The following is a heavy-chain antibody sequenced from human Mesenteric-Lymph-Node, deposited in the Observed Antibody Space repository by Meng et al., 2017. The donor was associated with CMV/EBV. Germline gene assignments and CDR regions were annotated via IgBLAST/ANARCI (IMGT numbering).Heavy chain of an antibody. Sequence: GGSLRLSCAASGFTFSSYSMNWVRQVPGKGLEWVSSIRSSSSYIYYADSVKGRFTISRDNADNSLDLQMNSLRAEDTAVYYCARAPPVAAPGSYFDSWGQGAQVTVSS. CDR1: GFTFSSYS. D-gene: IGHD1-14*01. J-gene: IGHJ4*02. CDR2: IRSSSSYI. CDR3: ARAPPVAAPGSYFDS. V-gene: IGHV3-21*01.